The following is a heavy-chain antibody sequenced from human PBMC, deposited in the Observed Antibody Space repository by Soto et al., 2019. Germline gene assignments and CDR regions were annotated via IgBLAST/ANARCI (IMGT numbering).Heavy chain of an antibody. CDR1: GFSLSTRGVG. Sequence: QITLKESGPTLVKPTQTLTLTCTFSGFSLSTRGVGVGWIRQPPGKALEWLALIYWDDDEGYSPSLKSSPTXTXAXXKNHVVLTMTNMDPVDTATYYCAHRPRGYSYHFDYWGQGTLVTVSS. D-gene: IGHD5-18*01. CDR2: IYWDDDE. CDR3: AHRPRGYSYHFDY. J-gene: IGHJ4*02. V-gene: IGHV2-5*02.